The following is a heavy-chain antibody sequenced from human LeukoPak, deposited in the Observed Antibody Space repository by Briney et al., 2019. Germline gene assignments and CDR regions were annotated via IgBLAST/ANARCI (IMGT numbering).Heavy chain of an antibody. J-gene: IGHJ4*02. Sequence: GGSLRLSCAASGFTFSDYSMNWVRQAPGKGREWISYISFSVNTKYYGDSVKGRFTSSRDNAKNSLYLHMDSLRAEDTAVYYCARGADSSGWAYFDHWGQGTLVTVSS. CDR1: GFTFSDYS. D-gene: IGHD6-19*01. V-gene: IGHV3-48*04. CDR3: ARGADSSGWAYFDH. CDR2: ISFSVNTK.